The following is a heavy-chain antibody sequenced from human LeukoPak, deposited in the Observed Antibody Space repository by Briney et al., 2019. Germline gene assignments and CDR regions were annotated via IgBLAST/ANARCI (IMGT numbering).Heavy chain of an antibody. CDR3: ARGHFGSGRYVGYY. D-gene: IGHD3-10*01. V-gene: IGHV4-39*07. CDR1: GWSITSTSYY. CDR2: MDYSESR. J-gene: IGHJ4*02. Sequence: SETLSVTCTGSGWSITSTSYYWGWIRQPPGKGLEWSGSMDYSESRYYNPSRKSRVTIPVATSQNQFSLNLSSVTAPDTAVYYCARGHFGSGRYVGYYWRQGTLLTVPS.